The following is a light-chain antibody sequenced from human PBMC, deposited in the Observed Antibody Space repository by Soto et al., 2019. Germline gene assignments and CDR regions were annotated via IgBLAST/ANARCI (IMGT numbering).Light chain of an antibody. J-gene: IGLJ1*01. CDR2: KGT. V-gene: IGLV2-23*01. Sequence: QSVLAQPASVSGSPGQSITISCPGTSHDVGAYNSVSWYQQLPHKAPQVILYKGTQRPSGVSSRFSGSTSGNAASLTISGLQADDEADYFCCSSAPESTYVFGTGTKVTVL. CDR1: SHDVGAYNS. CDR3: CSSAPESTYV.